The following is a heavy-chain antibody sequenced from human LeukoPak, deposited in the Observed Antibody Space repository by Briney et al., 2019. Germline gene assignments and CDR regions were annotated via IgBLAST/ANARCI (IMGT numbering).Heavy chain of an antibody. Sequence: ASVKVSLKASGYTFTIYDINWVRQGPGQGLEWMGWGSGYNGNTKYAQKFEGRVAMTTDTSSTTAYMELRSLRSDDTAIYYCARGDWFDPWGQGTLVTVSS. CDR3: ARGDWFDP. CDR1: GYTFTIYD. CDR2: GSGYNGNT. J-gene: IGHJ5*02. V-gene: IGHV1-18*01. D-gene: IGHD2-21*01.